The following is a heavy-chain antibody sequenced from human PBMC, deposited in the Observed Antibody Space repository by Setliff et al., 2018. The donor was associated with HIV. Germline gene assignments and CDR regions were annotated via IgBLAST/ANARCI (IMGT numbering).Heavy chain of an antibody. J-gene: IGHJ3*02. Sequence: ASVKVSCKASGYTFTSYYIHWVRQAPGQGLEWMGRINPSGGSTSYAQKFQGRVTMTRDTSRSIVYMELSSLLSEDTAVYFCTRAFPPMIPAAFDIWGLGTLVTVSS. D-gene: IGHD3-16*01. CDR3: TRAFPPMIPAAFDI. CDR2: INPSGGST. CDR1: GYTFTSYY. V-gene: IGHV1-46*01.